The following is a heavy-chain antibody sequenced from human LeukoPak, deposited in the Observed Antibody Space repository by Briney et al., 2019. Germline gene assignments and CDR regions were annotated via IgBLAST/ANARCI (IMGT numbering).Heavy chain of an antibody. CDR2: IYYSGST. D-gene: IGHD3-22*01. V-gene: IGHV4-59*01. J-gene: IGHJ4*02. CDR3: ARGGLDSSGYYRTFDY. Sequence: SETLSLTCTVSGGSISSYYWSWIRQPPGKGLEWIGYIYYSGSTNYNPSLKSRVTISVDTSKNQFSLKLSSVTAADTAVYYCARGGLDSSGYYRTFDYWGQGTLVTVSS. CDR1: GGSISSYY.